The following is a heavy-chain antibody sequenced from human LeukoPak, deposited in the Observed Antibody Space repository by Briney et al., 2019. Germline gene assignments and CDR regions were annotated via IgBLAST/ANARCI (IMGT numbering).Heavy chain of an antibody. CDR2: ISYSGST. J-gene: IGHJ4*02. V-gene: IGHV4-59*01. CDR3: ARVSGGYLNDY. CDR1: GGSLSPYY. Sequence: PSETLSLTRTVSGGSLSPYYWSWIRQSPGKGLEWIGYISYSGSTNSHPSLKSRVTISVDMSKPQFYLELSSVTAADTAVYYCARVSGGYLNDYWGQGTLVTVSS. D-gene: IGHD3-22*01.